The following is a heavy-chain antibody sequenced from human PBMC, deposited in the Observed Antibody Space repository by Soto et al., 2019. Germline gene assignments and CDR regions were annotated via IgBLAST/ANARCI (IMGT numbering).Heavy chain of an antibody. D-gene: IGHD5-18*01. V-gene: IGHV3-9*01. Sequence: PGGSLRLSCAASGFTFDDYAMHWVRQVLGKGLEWVSSISCNSGYIGYADSVKGRFTTSRDNAKNSLYLQMNSLRPEDTALYYCVRSKGGYSYGTPFDYWGQGTLVTVSS. J-gene: IGHJ4*02. CDR2: ISCNSGYI. CDR3: VRSKGGYSYGTPFDY. CDR1: GFTFDDYA.